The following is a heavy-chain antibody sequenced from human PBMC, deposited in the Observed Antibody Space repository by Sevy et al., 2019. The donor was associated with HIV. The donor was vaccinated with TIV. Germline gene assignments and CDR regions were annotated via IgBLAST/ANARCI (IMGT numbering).Heavy chain of an antibody. CDR2: ISGSGGSI. CDR3: AKGRELGTADDAFDI. J-gene: IGHJ3*02. CDR1: AFTFTTYA. Sequence: GGSLRLSCAASAFTFTTYAMTWVRQAPGKGLEWVSGISGSGGSIYYADSVKGRFTFSRDNSKNMVYLQMDSLRAEDTAEYYCAKGRELGTADDAFDIWGQGTLVTVSS. D-gene: IGHD7-27*01. V-gene: IGHV3-23*01.